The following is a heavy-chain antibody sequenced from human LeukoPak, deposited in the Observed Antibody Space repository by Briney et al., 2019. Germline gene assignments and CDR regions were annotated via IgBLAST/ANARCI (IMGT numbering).Heavy chain of an antibody. D-gene: IGHD4-23*01. J-gene: IGHJ4*02. CDR3: ARDYTDYGGNSGY. CDR2: LNPNSDNT. V-gene: IGHV1-8*01. CDR1: GYTFTTYD. Sequence: GASVTVSFKTSGYTFTTYDINWGGQATGQGLEWRGWLNPNSDNTASAQSFQGRLTLTRNTSISTAYMELSSLRSEDTAVYYCARDYTDYGGNSGYWGQGTLVTVSS.